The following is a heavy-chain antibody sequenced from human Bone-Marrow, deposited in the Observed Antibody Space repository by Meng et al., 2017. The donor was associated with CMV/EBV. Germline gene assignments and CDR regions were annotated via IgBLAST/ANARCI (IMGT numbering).Heavy chain of an antibody. CDR3: ARGLTGTTGY. CDR1: GGSFSGYY. CDR2: INHSGST. Sequence: SETLSLTCAVYGGSFSGYYWSWIRQPPGKGLEWIGEINHSGSTNYNPSLKSRVTISVDTSKNQFSLKLSSVTAADTAVYYCARGLTGTTGYCGQGTLVTVSS. V-gene: IGHV4-34*01. D-gene: IGHD1-7*01. J-gene: IGHJ4*02.